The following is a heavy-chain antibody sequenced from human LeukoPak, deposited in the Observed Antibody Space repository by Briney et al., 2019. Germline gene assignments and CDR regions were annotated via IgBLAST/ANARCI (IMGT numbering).Heavy chain of an antibody. Sequence: ASVKVSCKASGYTFTSYGISWVRQAPGQGLEWMGWISAYNGNTNYAQKLQGRVTMTTDTSTSTAYMELRSLRSDDTAVYYCARDLSFLAVTSAFDIWGQGTMVTVSS. CDR2: ISAYNGNT. J-gene: IGHJ3*02. D-gene: IGHD3-3*01. CDR3: ARDLSFLAVTSAFDI. V-gene: IGHV1-18*01. CDR1: GYTFTSYG.